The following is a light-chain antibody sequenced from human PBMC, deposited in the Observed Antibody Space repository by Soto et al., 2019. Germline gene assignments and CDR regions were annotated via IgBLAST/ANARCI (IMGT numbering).Light chain of an antibody. V-gene: IGKV1-27*01. J-gene: IGKJ4*01. CDR1: QGIAPY. CDR3: KKYNSAPLT. Sequence: DVQMTQSPSSLSAFVGDRVTITCRASQGIAPYLAWFQQKPGKVPKLLIYATSTLQSGVPSRFSGSGSGTDFTLTISRLQPEDVATYYCKKYNSAPLTFGGGTKVEIK. CDR2: ATS.